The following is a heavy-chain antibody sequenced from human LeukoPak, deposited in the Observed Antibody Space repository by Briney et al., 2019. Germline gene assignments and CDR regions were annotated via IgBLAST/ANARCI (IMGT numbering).Heavy chain of an antibody. D-gene: IGHD3-22*01. J-gene: IGHJ4*02. CDR3: VSGMIEFDY. V-gene: IGHV3-33*05. CDR1: GFTFSSYS. Sequence: PGGSLRLSCAASGFTFSSYSMQWVRQTPGKGLEWVGIMSNSGENTFYGEAVKGRFTISRDNSQNTLYLQMNSLRVEDTSVYYCVSGMIEFDYWGQGTRVTVSS. CDR2: MSNSGENT.